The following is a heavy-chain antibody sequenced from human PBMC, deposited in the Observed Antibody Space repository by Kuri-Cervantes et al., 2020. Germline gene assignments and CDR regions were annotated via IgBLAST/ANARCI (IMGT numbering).Heavy chain of an antibody. CDR3: ARTGVWFYYYYYMDV. V-gene: IGHV4-61*01. Sequence: SETLSLTCTVSGGSVSSGSYYWSWIRQPPGKGLEWIGYIYYSGSTNYNPSLKSRVTISVDTSKNQFSLKLISVTAADTAVYYCARTGVWFYYYYYMDVWGKGTTVTVSS. CDR2: IYYSGST. CDR1: GGSVSSGSYY. D-gene: IGHD3-10*01. J-gene: IGHJ6*03.